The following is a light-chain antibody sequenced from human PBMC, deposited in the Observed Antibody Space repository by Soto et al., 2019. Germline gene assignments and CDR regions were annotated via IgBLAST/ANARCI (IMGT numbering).Light chain of an antibody. V-gene: IGKV1-39*01. Sequence: DIQMTQSPSLLSASIGDRVTITCRASQHIATSFSWFQHKVGKAPTLLIYGASALQSGVPSRFSGSGSGTHFTLTISGLQPEDFATYYCQQSSSVPRTFGQGTRVDLK. J-gene: IGKJ1*01. CDR1: QHIATS. CDR3: QQSSSVPRT. CDR2: GAS.